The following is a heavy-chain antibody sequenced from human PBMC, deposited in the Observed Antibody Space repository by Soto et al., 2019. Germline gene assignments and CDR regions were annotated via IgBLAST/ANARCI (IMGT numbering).Heavy chain of an antibody. CDR3: ARVVPGAEAWFGP. Sequence: ASVKVSVKSSCYTFSNYGITWVRQAPGQPLEWLGWISLYSDGTNYAQKFQGRVSMTTDTSTTTAYMELRSLRSDDTAVYYCARVVPGAEAWFGPWGQGTLVPVSS. CDR1: CYTFSNYG. J-gene: IGHJ5*02. D-gene: IGHD2-2*01. CDR2: ISLYSDGT. V-gene: IGHV1-18*01.